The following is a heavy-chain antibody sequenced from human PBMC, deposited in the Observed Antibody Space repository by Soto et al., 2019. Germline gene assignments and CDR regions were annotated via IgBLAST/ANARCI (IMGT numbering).Heavy chain of an antibody. J-gene: IGHJ3*02. V-gene: IGHV3-23*01. CDR1: GFTFSTYA. CDR2: ISNSGGNI. D-gene: IGHD2-15*01. CDR3: AHPRGFGVFDAYDI. Sequence: GGSLRLSCAASGFTFSTYAMSWVRQAPGKGLEWVSAISNSGGNIYYADSVQGRFTISRDNSLNTLFLQMHSLRIEDTAVYYCAHPRGFGVFDAYDIWGQGTMVTVSS.